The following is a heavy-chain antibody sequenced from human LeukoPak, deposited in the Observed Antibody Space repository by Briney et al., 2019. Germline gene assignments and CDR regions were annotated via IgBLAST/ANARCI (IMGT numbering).Heavy chain of an antibody. CDR2: IIPIFGTA. V-gene: IGHV1-69*01. J-gene: IGHJ4*02. CDR3: AREPYCGGDCYPHFDY. CDR1: GGTFSSYA. D-gene: IGHD2-21*01. Sequence: SVKVSCKXSGGTFSSYAISWVRQAPGQGLEWLGEIIPIFGTANYAQKFQGRVTITADESTSTASMELSSLRSEDTAVYYCAREPYCGGDCYPHFDYWGQGTLVTVSS.